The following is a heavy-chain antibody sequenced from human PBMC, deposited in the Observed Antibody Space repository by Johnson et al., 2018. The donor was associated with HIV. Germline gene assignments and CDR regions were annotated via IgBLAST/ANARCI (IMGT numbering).Heavy chain of an antibody. V-gene: IGHV3-30-3*01. CDR1: GFTFSSYA. CDR3: ARGGSYLTLDDAFDI. Sequence: QVQLVESGGGVVQPGRSLRLSCAASGFTFSSYAMHWVRQAPGKGLEWVAVISYDGRNKYYADSVKGRFTISRDNAKNSLYLQMNSLRAEDTAVYYCARGGSYLTLDDAFDIWGQGTMVTVSS. D-gene: IGHD1-26*01. CDR2: ISYDGRNK. J-gene: IGHJ3*02.